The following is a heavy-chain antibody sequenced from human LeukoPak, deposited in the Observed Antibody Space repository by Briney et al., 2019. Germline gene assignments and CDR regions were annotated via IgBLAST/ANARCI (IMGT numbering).Heavy chain of an antibody. V-gene: IGHV4-34*01. Sequence: SETLTLTCAVYGGSFSGYYWSWIRQPPGKGLEWIGEINHSGSTNYNPSLKRRVTISVDTSKNHFSLKLISIPAADTALYYCSSQARTYYNVWSGYGHFDYWGQGTLVTVSS. CDR3: SSQARTYYNVWSGYGHFDY. CDR1: GGSFSGYY. J-gene: IGHJ4*02. D-gene: IGHD3-3*01. CDR2: INHSGST.